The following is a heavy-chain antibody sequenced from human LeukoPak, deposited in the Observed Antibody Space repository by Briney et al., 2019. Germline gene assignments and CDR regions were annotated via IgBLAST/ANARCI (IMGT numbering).Heavy chain of an antibody. CDR3: ATYVGYCSSTSCYVPIWDYYYMDV. V-gene: IGHV4-34*01. CDR2: INHSGST. J-gene: IGHJ6*03. D-gene: IGHD2-2*01. CDR1: GGSFSGYY. Sequence: SETLSRTCAVYGGSFSGYYWSWIRQPPGKGLEWIGEINHSGSTNYNPSLKSRVTISVDTSKNQFSLQLSSVTAADTAVYYCATYVGYCSSTSCYVPIWDYYYMDVWGKGTTVTVSS.